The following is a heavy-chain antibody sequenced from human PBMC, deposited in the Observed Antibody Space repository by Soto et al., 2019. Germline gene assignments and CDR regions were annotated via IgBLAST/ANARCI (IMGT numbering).Heavy chain of an antibody. CDR3: ARGKRRLLWFGELQYFDY. CDR2: IYHSGST. J-gene: IGHJ4*02. CDR1: GGSISSGGYS. V-gene: IGHV4-30-2*01. D-gene: IGHD3-10*01. Sequence: SETLSLTCAVSGGSISSGGYSWSWIRQPPGKGLEWIGYIYHSGSTNYNPSLKSRVTISVDTSKNQFSLKLSSVTAADTAVYYCARGKRRLLWFGELQYFDYWGQGTLVTVSS.